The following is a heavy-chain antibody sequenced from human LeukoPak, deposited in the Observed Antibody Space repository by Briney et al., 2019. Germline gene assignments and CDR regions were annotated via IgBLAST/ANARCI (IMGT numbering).Heavy chain of an antibody. CDR3: ARDRCGGDCAYWYSDL. CDR2: ISSSGSTI. Sequence: GGSLRLSCAASGFTFSSYGMNWVRQAPGKGLEWVSYISSSGSTIYYADSVKGRFTISRDNAKNSLFLQLNSLRDDDTAVYYCARDRCGGDCAYWYSDLWGRGTLVTVSS. J-gene: IGHJ2*01. D-gene: IGHD2-21*02. V-gene: IGHV3-48*02. CDR1: GFTFSSYG.